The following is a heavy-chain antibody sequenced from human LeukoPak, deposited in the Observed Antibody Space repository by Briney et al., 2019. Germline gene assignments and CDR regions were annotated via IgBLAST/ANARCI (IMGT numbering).Heavy chain of an antibody. V-gene: IGHV3-30*03. D-gene: IGHD2-21*02. CDR2: ISYDGSNK. J-gene: IGHJ4*02. Sequence: GGSLRLSCAASGFTFSSYGMHWVRQAPGKGLEWVAVISYDGSNKYYADSVKGRFTISRDNSKNTLYLQMNSLRAEDTAVYYCARGDCGGDCYWFDYWGQGTLVSVSS. CDR1: GFTFSSYG. CDR3: ARGDCGGDCYWFDY.